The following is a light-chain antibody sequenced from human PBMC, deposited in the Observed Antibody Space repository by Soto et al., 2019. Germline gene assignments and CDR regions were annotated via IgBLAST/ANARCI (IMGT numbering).Light chain of an antibody. CDR3: QAWGTGV. J-gene: IGLJ2*01. CDR2: VNSDGSH. CDR1: SGHSSYA. Sequence: QSVLTQSASASASLGASVKLTCTLSSGHSSYAIAWHQQQPEKGPRYLIKVNSDGSHSKGDGIPDRFSGSNSGAERYLTISSLQSEDEADYYCQAWGTGVFGGGTKVTVL. V-gene: IGLV4-69*01.